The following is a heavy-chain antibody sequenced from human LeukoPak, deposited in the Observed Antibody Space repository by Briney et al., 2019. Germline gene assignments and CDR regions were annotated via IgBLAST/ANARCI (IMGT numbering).Heavy chain of an antibody. CDR3: ARDQYDSVWGSHRPYFDY. Sequence: ASVKVSCKASGYTFSSYGISWVRQAPGQGLEWMGWIAIYNGDSKYAQKFQGRVTMNTDTSTSKAYMELRSLRSDDTAVYYCARDQYDSVWGSHRPYFDYWGQGTLVTVSS. D-gene: IGHD3-16*02. V-gene: IGHV1-18*01. CDR1: GYTFSSYG. CDR2: IAIYNGDS. J-gene: IGHJ4*02.